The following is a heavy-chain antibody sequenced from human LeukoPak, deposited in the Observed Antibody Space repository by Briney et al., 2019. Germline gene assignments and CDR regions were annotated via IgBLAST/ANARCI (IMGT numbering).Heavy chain of an antibody. V-gene: IGHV3-33*01. D-gene: IGHD3-16*01. Sequence: GGSLTLSCAASGYTFSRHGIHWVRQAPGKGLEWVAVVWYDGRNRDYADSVKGRFTISKENSNDMVFLQMDRLRAEDTAVYYCARLWGGNGYSGGSLNLWGQGTLVTVSS. CDR2: VWYDGRNR. J-gene: IGHJ5*02. CDR1: GYTFSRHG. CDR3: ARLWGGNGYSGGSLNL.